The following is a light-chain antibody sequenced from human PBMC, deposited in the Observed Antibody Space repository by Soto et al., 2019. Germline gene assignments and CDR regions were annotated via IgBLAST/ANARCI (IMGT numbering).Light chain of an antibody. Sequence: QSALTQPASVSGSPGQSITISCTGTSSDVGGYNYVSWYQHHPGKAHKLMIYDVTSRPSVVSNRCSGSKSGNTASMTISGLKAEDEADYFCSSYTSSSTLMVFGGRTKQTVL. J-gene: IGLJ3*02. CDR3: SSYTSSSTLMV. CDR2: DVT. V-gene: IGLV2-14*01. CDR1: SSDVGGYNY.